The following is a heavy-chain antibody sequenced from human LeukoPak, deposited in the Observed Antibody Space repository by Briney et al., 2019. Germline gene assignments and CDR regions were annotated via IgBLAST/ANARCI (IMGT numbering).Heavy chain of an antibody. CDR1: GLTFNTYP. Sequence: GGSLRLSCVASGLTFNTYPMAWVRQAPGKGLEWVSRISGGGDVTYYTDSVKGRFTISRDNSKNTLFLQMNSLRAEDTAIYFCATDSNPFDFWGQGTLVTASS. D-gene: IGHD6-13*01. V-gene: IGHV3-23*01. CDR3: ATDSNPFDF. J-gene: IGHJ4*02. CDR2: ISGGGDVT.